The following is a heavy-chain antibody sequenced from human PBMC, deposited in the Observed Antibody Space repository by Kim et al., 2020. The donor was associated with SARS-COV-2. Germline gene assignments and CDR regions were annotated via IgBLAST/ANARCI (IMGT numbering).Heavy chain of an antibody. D-gene: IGHD3-10*01. J-gene: IGHJ5*02. CDR2: INPSGGST. CDR3: ARGKAGYGSGSRPHNWFDP. V-gene: IGHV1-46*01. CDR1: GYTFTSYY. Sequence: ASVKVSCKASGYTFTSYYMHWVRQAPGQGLEWMGIINPSGGSTSYAQKFQGRVTMTRDTSTSTVYMELSSLRSEDTAVYYCARGKAGYGSGSRPHNWFDPWGQGTLVTVSS.